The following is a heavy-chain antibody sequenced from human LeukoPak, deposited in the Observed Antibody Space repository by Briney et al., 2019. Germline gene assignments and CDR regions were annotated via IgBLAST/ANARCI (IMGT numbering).Heavy chain of an antibody. CDR1: GGTFSSYA. J-gene: IGHJ4*02. V-gene: IGHV1-69*13. D-gene: IGHD3-16*01. CDR3: ARKGRLRRYYFDY. CDR2: IIPIFGTA. Sequence: ASVKVSCKASGGTFSSYAVSWVRQAPGQGLEWMGGIIPIFGTANYAQKFQGRVTITADESTSTAYMELSGLRSEDTAVYYCARKGRLRRYYFDYWGQGTLVTVSS.